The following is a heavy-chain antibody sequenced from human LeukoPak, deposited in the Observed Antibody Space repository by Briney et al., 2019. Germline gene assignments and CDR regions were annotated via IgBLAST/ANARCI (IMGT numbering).Heavy chain of an antibody. CDR1: GYTFTSYA. Sequence: GASVKVSCKASGYTFTSYAMNWVRQAPGQGLEWMGWINTSTGNPTHAQGFTGRFVFSLDTSVSTAYLQISSLKAEDTAVYYCAREDGAPITIFTPAFDIWGQGTMVTVSS. CDR3: AREDGAPITIFTPAFDI. V-gene: IGHV7-4-1*02. D-gene: IGHD3-9*01. CDR2: INTSTGNP. J-gene: IGHJ3*02.